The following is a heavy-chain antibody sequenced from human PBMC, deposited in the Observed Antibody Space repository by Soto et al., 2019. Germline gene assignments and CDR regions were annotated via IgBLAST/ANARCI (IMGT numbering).Heavy chain of an antibody. CDR3: ARVCGNSYVFDY. V-gene: IGHV3-53*01. Sequence: GGSLRLSCAASGFTVSSNYMSWVRQAPGKGLEWVSVIYSGGSTYSADSVKGRFTISRDNSKNTLYLQMNSLRAEDTAVYYCARVCGNSYVFDYWGQGTLVTVSS. D-gene: IGHD2-21*02. CDR2: IYSGGST. J-gene: IGHJ4*02. CDR1: GFTVSSNY.